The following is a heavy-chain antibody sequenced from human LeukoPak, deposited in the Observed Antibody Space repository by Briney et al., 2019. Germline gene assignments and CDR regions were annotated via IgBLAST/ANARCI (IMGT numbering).Heavy chain of an antibody. CDR3: ARDGPAQMVDFDY. J-gene: IGHJ4*02. V-gene: IGHV1-2*02. Sequence: ASVKVSCKASGYTFSGTGWYLYWLRQAPGQGLECMGWIYPNNGATGYAQKFQGRVALTRDTSISTAYMELSRLRPDDTAVYYCARDGPAQMVDFDYWGQGTLVTVSS. CDR1: GYTFSGTGWY. CDR2: IYPNNGAT. D-gene: IGHD3-10*01.